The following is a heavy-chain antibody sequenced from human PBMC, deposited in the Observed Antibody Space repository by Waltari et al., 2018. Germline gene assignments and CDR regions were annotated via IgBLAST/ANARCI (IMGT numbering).Heavy chain of an antibody. D-gene: IGHD6-13*01. V-gene: IGHV3-23*03. CDR2: IYSGGST. CDR1: GFTFSSYA. Sequence: EVQLLESGGGLVQPGGSLRLSCAASGFTFSSYAMSWVRQAPGKGLEWVSGIYSGGSTYYADSVKGRFTISRDNSKNTLYLQMNSLRAEDTAVYYCAKVVRSSWYQSDYWGQGTLVTVSS. CDR3: AKVVRSSWYQSDY. J-gene: IGHJ4*02.